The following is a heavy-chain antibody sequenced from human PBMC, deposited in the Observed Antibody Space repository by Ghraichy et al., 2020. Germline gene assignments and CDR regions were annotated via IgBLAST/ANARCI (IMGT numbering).Heavy chain of an antibody. CDR3: ARHGGHTYLSGGSCYCDY. D-gene: IGHD2-15*01. V-gene: IGHV4-31*03. CDR1: GASISDGDYF. CDR2: IHHSGSS. Sequence: LSLSCTVPGASISDGDYFWTWIRQHPGKGLESIGLIHHSGSSYYNPSLRSRVTMSVDTSENYFSLKLNSVTAANTAIYYCARHGGHTYLSGGSCYCDYWGQGTLVTVSS. J-gene: IGHJ4*02.